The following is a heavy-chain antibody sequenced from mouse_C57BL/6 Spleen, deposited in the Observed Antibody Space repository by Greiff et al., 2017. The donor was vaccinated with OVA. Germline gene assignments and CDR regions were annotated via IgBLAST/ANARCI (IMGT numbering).Heavy chain of an antibody. CDR2: INPGSGGT. Sequence: QVQLQQSGAELVRPGTSVKVSCKASGYAFTNYLIEWVKQRPGQGLEWIGVINPGSGGTNYNEKFKGKATLTADKSSSTAYMQLSSLTSEDSAVYFCARTNYGSSYTYFDVWGTGTTVTVSS. CDR1: GYAFTNYL. V-gene: IGHV1-54*01. D-gene: IGHD1-1*01. CDR3: ARTNYGSSYTYFDV. J-gene: IGHJ1*03.